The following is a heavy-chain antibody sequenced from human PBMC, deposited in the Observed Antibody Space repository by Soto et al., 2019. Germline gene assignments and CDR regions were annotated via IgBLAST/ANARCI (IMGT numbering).Heavy chain of an antibody. D-gene: IGHD2-15*01. CDR2: IWYDGSNK. CDR1: GFTFSSYG. J-gene: IGHJ3*02. CDR3: ARYGQYCSGCSCYSMDAFDI. Sequence: GGSLRLSCAASGFTFSSYGMHWVRQAPGKGLEWVAVIWYDGSNKYYADSVKGRFTISRDNSKNTLYLQMNSLRAEDTAVYYCARYGQYCSGCSCYSMDAFDIWGQGTMVTVSS. V-gene: IGHV3-33*01.